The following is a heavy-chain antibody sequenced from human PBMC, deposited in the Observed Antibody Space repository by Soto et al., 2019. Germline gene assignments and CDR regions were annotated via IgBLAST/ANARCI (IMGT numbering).Heavy chain of an antibody. D-gene: IGHD2-15*01. CDR3: ARGYGGVVAANQTDY. CDR2: ISAYNGNT. V-gene: IGHV1-18*01. CDR1: GHTFTSYG. Sequence: ASVKVSCKASGHTFTSYGISWVRQAPGQGLEWMGWISAYNGNTNYAQKLQGRVTMTTDTSTSTAYMELRSLRSADTAVYYCARGYGGVVAANQTDYWGQVSLITVSS. J-gene: IGHJ4*02.